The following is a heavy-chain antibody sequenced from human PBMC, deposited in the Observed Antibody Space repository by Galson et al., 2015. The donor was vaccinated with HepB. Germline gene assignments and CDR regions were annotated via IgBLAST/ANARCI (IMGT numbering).Heavy chain of an antibody. J-gene: IGHJ4*02. V-gene: IGHV3-23*01. CDR3: AKARPGSRGLQFGQLDY. CDR1: GFSLGNYA. CDR2: ISDSGFNT. Sequence: SLRLSCAASGFSLGNYAMSWVRQAPGKGLQWVSSISDSGFNTYYADSVKGRFTISRDNSKKTMYLQMNSLRAEDAAVYYCAKARPGSRGLQFGQLDYWGQGTLVTVSS. D-gene: IGHD5-24*01.